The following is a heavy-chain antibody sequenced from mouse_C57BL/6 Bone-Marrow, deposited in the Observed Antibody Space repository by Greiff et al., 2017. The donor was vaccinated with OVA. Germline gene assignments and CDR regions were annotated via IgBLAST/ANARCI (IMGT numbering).Heavy chain of an antibody. V-gene: IGHV1-55*01. D-gene: IGHD1-1*01. Sequence: QVQLQQPGAELVKPGASVKMSCKASGYTFTSYWITWVKQRPGQGLEWIGDIYPGSGSTNYNEKFKSKATLTVDTSSSTAYMQLSSLTSEDSAVYYCARFTTVVATGYFEVWGTGTTVTVSS. J-gene: IGHJ1*03. CDR3: ARFTTVVATGYFEV. CDR2: IYPGSGST. CDR1: GYTFTSYW.